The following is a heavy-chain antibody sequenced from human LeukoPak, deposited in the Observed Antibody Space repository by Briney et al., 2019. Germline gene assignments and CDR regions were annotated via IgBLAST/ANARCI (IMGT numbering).Heavy chain of an antibody. CDR2: ISSGGGNT. J-gene: IGHJ4*02. D-gene: IGHD6-19*01. CDR3: AKDKFRYSSGWLDY. CDR1: GFTFSTYA. Sequence: PGGSLKISCAASGFTFSTYAMSWIRQATGKGLEWVSAISSGGGNTDYADSVKGRFTISRDNSKNTLYLQMNSLRAEDTAVYYCAKDKFRYSSGWLDYWGQGTLVTVSP. V-gene: IGHV3-23*01.